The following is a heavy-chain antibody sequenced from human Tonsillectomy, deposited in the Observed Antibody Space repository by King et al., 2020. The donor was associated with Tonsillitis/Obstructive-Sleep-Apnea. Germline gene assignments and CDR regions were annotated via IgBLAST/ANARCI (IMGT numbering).Heavy chain of an antibody. D-gene: IGHD2-2*01. J-gene: IGHJ6*02. CDR3: ARGGDIGVEPAALGPPYYYYGMDV. Sequence: VQLQQWGAGLLKPSETLSLTCAVYGGSFSGYYWSWIRQPPGKGLEWIGEINHSGSTNYNPSLKSRVTISVDKSKNQFSLKLRSVTAADTAVFYCARGGDIGVEPAALGPPYYYYGMDVWGQGTTVTVSS. CDR2: INHSGST. CDR1: GGSFSGYY. V-gene: IGHV4-34*01.